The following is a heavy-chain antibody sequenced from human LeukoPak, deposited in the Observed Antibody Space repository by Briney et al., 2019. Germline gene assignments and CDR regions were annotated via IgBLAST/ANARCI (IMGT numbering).Heavy chain of an antibody. CDR3: ARESTVVTPGVFEH. Sequence: GGSLRLSCAASGFIVSTNYVSWVRQAPGKGLEWVSVIYSGGDTYYTDSVKGRFSIFRDTSKNTVYLQMNSLRAEDTAVYYCARESTVVTPGVFEHWGQGTLVTVSS. CDR1: GFIVSTNY. D-gene: IGHD4-23*01. V-gene: IGHV3-66*01. CDR2: IYSGGDT. J-gene: IGHJ4*02.